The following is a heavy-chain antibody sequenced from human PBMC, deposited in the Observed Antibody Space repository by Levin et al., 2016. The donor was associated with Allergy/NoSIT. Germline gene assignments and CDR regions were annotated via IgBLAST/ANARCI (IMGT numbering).Heavy chain of an antibody. D-gene: IGHD3-10*01. J-gene: IGHJ6*02. Sequence: VRQMPGKGLEWMGIVYPDDSDTRYSPSFQGQVTISADESINTAYLQWGSLKASDTAVYYCARHRMGNRGGYWYYGMDVWGQGTTVTVSS. CDR3: ARHRMGNRGGYWYYGMDV. V-gene: IGHV5-51*01. CDR2: VYPDDSDT.